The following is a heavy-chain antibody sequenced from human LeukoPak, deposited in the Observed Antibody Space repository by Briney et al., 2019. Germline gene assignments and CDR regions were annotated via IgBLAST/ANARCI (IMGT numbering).Heavy chain of an antibody. CDR2: IKQDGSEK. CDR1: GFTFSSYW. J-gene: IGHJ4*02. Sequence: GGSLRLSCAASGFTFSSYWMSWVRQAPGKGLEWVANIKQDGSEKYYVDSVKGRFTISRDNAKNSLYLQMNSLRAEDTAVYYCARDSSSSWYWGDYWGQGTLVTVSS. D-gene: IGHD6-13*01. CDR3: ARDSSSSWYWGDY. V-gene: IGHV3-7*01.